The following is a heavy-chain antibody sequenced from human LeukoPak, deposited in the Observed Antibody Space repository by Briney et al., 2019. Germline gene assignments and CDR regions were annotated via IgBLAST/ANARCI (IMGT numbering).Heavy chain of an antibody. CDR1: GGTFSSHA. Sequence: SVKVSCKASGGTFSSHAISWVRQAPGQGLEWVGGTIPIFGTTNYAQKFQGRVTSTTDESTSTGYMELRSLRSDDTAVYYCARGDSGYDYGFDNWGQGTLVTVSS. V-gene: IGHV1-69*05. D-gene: IGHD5-12*01. J-gene: IGHJ4*02. CDR2: TIPIFGTT. CDR3: ARGDSGYDYGFDN.